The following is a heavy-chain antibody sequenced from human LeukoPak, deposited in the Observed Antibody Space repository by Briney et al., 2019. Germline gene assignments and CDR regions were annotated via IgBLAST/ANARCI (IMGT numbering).Heavy chain of an antibody. CDR3: ARIGSGWYNWFDP. J-gene: IGHJ5*02. Sequence: PSETLSLTCTVSGGSISSYYWSWIRQPPGKGLEWIGYIYYSGSTNYNPSLKSRVTISEDTSKNQFSLKLTSVTAADTAVYYCARIGSGWYNWFDPWGQGIVVIVSS. D-gene: IGHD6-19*01. V-gene: IGHV4-59*12. CDR1: GGSISSYY. CDR2: IYYSGST.